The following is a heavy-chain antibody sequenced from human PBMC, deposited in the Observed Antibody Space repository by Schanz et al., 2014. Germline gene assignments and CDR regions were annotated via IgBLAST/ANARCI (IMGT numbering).Heavy chain of an antibody. CDR3: ATWRGDDSGGHGQFDY. Sequence: QVQLQESGPGLVKPSGTLSLTCTVSGGSFSSSYWTWIRQPAGKGLEWIGRISTSGSTNYNPSLRSRVSMSIGTSKTHFSLRLSSLTAADTAVYYCATWRGDDSGGHGQFDYWGQGALVTVSS. CDR2: ISTSGST. CDR1: GGSFSSSY. D-gene: IGHD3-22*01. J-gene: IGHJ4*02. V-gene: IGHV4-4*07.